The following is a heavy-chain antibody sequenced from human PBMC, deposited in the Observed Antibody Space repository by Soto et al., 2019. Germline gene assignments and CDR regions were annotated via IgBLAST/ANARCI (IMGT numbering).Heavy chain of an antibody. CDR1: GFTFSSYA. Sequence: GESLRLSCAASGFTFSSYAMTLFLQAPGKGLEWVSAFSGSGGSTYYADSVNGRFTISRDNSKNTLYLQMNSLRAEDTAVYYCAKDRITMIVVVIFDYWGQGT. CDR2: FSGSGGST. D-gene: IGHD3-22*01. CDR3: AKDRITMIVVVIFDY. J-gene: IGHJ4*02. V-gene: IGHV3-23*01.